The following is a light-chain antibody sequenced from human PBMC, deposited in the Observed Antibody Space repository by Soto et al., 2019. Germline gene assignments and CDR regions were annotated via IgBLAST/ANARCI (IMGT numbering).Light chain of an antibody. CDR2: DAS. CDR3: QQYNTLSLT. Sequence: DIQMTQSPSTLSASVGDTVTITCRASQSVSTWLAWYQQKPGRAPQLLIYDASRLNTGVPSRFSGSGSGTEFTLTITRLQPDDFATYHCQQYNTLSLTFGGGTKVEIK. J-gene: IGKJ4*01. V-gene: IGKV1-5*01. CDR1: QSVSTW.